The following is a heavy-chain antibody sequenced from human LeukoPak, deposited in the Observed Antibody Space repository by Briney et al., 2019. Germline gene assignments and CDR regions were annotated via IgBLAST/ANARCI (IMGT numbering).Heavy chain of an antibody. CDR1: GGSIGSYY. J-gene: IGHJ5*02. CDR3: ARQVREQWLARFDP. CDR2: IYYSGTT. D-gene: IGHD6-19*01. Sequence: SETLSLTCTVSGGSIGSYYWSWIRQPPGKGLEWIGYIYYSGTTNYNPSLKSRVTISVDTSKNQFSLKLSSVTAADTAVYYCARQVREQWLARFDPWGQGTLVTVSS. V-gene: IGHV4-59*08.